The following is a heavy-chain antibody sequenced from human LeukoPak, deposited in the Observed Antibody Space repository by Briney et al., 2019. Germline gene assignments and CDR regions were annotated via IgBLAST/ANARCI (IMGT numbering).Heavy chain of an antibody. CDR1: GYTFTSYA. CDR3: ARVVLGYSSSWYNKAFDI. V-gene: IGHV1-3*01. CDR2: INAGNGNT. J-gene: IGHJ3*02. Sequence: ASVKVSCKASGYTFTSYAMHWVRQAPGQRLEWMGWINAGNGNTKYSQKFQGRVTITRDTSASTAYMELSSLRSEDTAVYYCARVVLGYSSSWYNKAFDIWGQGTMVTVSS. D-gene: IGHD6-13*01.